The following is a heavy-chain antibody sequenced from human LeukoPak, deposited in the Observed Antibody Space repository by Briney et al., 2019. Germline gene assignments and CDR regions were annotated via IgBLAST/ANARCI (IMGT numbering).Heavy chain of an antibody. Sequence: SETLSLTCTVSGGSISSYYWNWIWQPPGKGLEWIGYMSYSGTTNSNPSLKSRVTISVDPSKNQISLKVRSVTAADTAVYYCARDGAVVGGGHFDYWGRGTLVTVSS. CDR1: GGSISSYY. D-gene: IGHD6-19*01. V-gene: IGHV4-59*01. CDR2: MSYSGTT. CDR3: ARDGAVVGGGHFDY. J-gene: IGHJ4*02.